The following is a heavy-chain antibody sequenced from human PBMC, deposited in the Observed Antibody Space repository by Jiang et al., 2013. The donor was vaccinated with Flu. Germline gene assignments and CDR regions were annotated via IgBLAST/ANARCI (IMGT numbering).Heavy chain of an antibody. CDR2: ISTYTGHT. J-gene: IGHJ4*02. D-gene: IGHD3-16*02. CDR3: AREVYREIDY. CDR1: GYTFTNYG. V-gene: IGHV1-18*04. Sequence: GAEVKKPGASVKVSCKGSGYTFTNYGISWVRQAPGQGPEWMGWISTYTGHTDYARNLQDRVTMTTDTSTSTVYMELRSLRSDDTAVYYCAREVYREIDYWGQGTLVTVSS.